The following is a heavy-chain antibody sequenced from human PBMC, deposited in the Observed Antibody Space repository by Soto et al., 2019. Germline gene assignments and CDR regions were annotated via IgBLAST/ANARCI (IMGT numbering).Heavy chain of an antibody. V-gene: IGHV4-30-2*01. D-gene: IGHD2-21*01. Sequence: QLQLQESGSGLVKPSQTLSLTCAVSGVSIRSCHYPWTWVRQAPGKALEWIGYIYPGGNTYYSPSLKRRVTIAIDTSKSLVSLRLNSVTAADTAVYYCARLVGVAISPWCQGTLVTVSS. CDR1: GVSIRSCHYP. J-gene: IGHJ4*02. CDR2: IYPGGNT. CDR3: ARLVGVAISP.